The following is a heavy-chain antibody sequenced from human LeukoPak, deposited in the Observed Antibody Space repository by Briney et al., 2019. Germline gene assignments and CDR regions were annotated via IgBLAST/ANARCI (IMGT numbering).Heavy chain of an antibody. CDR1: ADSISSGLYY. CDR3: ARVEVEHYGSGSYTWFDL. CDR2: IHARGNT. D-gene: IGHD3-10*01. J-gene: IGHJ5*02. Sequence: SETLSLTCTVSADSISSGLYYWSWIRQPAGRGLEWIGRIHARGNTNCNPSLNSRVIISVDSSRRQFSLKLSSVSAADTAVYYCARVEVEHYGSGSYTWFDLRGQGTLVAVSS. V-gene: IGHV4-61*02.